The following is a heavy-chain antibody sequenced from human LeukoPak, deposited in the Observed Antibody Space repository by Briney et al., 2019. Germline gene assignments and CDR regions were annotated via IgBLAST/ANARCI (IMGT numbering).Heavy chain of an antibody. CDR1: GYTFTNYG. D-gene: IGHD3-16*01. CDR2: ISSYNGNT. J-gene: IGHJ4*02. V-gene: IGHV1-18*01. CDR3: ARSSHRLYDYVWGSYESKDY. Sequence: AASVKVSCKASGYTFTNYGISWVRQAPGQGLKWMGWISSYNGNTHYAQKLQGRVTMTTDTSTSTAYMELRSLRSDDTAMYYCARSSHRLYDYVWGSYESKDYWGQGTLVTVSS.